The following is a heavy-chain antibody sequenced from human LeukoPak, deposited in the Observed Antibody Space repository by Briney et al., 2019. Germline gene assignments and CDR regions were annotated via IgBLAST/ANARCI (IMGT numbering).Heavy chain of an antibody. V-gene: IGHV1-18*01. Sequence: GASVKVSCKVSGYTFTSYGISWVRQAPGQGLEWMGWISAYNGNTNYAQKLQGRVTMTTDTSTSTAYMELRSLRSDDTAVYYCARDQFPWSGYEFAAFDIWGQGTMVTVSS. CDR3: ARDQFPWSGYEFAAFDI. CDR2: ISAYNGNT. D-gene: IGHD3-3*01. CDR1: GYTFTSYG. J-gene: IGHJ3*02.